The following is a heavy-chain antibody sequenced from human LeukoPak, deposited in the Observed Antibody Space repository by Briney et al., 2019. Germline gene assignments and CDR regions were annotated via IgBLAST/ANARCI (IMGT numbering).Heavy chain of an antibody. J-gene: IGHJ5*02. Sequence: GGSLRLSCAPSGFTVSGNYMSWVRQAPGKGLEWVSLIYSGGGTYYADSVKGRFTISRDNSKSTLYLQMNSLRAEDTAVYYCARGITGTNNWFDPWGQGTLVTVSS. CDR3: ARGITGTNNWFDP. CDR1: GFTVSGNY. CDR2: IYSGGGT. V-gene: IGHV3-66*02. D-gene: IGHD1/OR15-1a*01.